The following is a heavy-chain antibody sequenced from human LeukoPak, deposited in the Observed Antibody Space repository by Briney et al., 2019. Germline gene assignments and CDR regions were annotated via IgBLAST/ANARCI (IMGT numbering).Heavy chain of an antibody. V-gene: IGHV4-59*01. CDR3: ARAMDYFDSRGYYYGYFDY. Sequence: SETLSLTCTVSGGSISSYYWSWIRQPPGKGLEWIGYIYYSGSTNYNPSLKSRVTISVDTSKNQFSLKLSSVTAADTAVYYCARAMDYFDSRGYYYGYFDYWGQGTLVTVSS. J-gene: IGHJ4*02. D-gene: IGHD3-22*01. CDR1: GGSISSYY. CDR2: IYYSGST.